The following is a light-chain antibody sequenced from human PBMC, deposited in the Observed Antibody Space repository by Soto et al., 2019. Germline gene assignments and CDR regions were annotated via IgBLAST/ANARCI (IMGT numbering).Light chain of an antibody. Sequence: EIVLTQSPGTLSLSPGERATLSCRASQSVSSSYLAWYQQKPGQAPRLLIYGASSRATGIPDRFSGSGSGKDFTLIISRLQLEVFAVYYCQQYGSSPPYTFGQGTKLEIK. V-gene: IGKV3-20*01. CDR2: GAS. CDR1: QSVSSSY. CDR3: QQYGSSPPYT. J-gene: IGKJ2*01.